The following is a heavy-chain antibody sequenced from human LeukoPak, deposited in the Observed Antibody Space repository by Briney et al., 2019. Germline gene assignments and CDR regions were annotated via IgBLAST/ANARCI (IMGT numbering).Heavy chain of an antibody. V-gene: IGHV4-34*01. CDR3: ARVGDYVWGSYRYTEGAFDI. CDR1: GGSFSGYY. Sequence: PSETLSLTCAVYGGSFSGYYWSWIRQPPGKGLEWIGEINHSGSTNYNPSLKSRVTISVDTSKNQFSLKLSSVTAADTAVYYCARVGDYVWGSYRYTEGAFDIWGQGTMVTVSS. CDR2: INHSGST. D-gene: IGHD3-16*02. J-gene: IGHJ3*02.